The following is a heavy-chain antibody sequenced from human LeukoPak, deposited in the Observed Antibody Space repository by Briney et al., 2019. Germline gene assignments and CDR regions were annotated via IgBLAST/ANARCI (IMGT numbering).Heavy chain of an antibody. J-gene: IGHJ3*02. V-gene: IGHV3-66*01. Sequence: GGSLRLSCAASGFISSTYILTWVRQGPGKGLEWVSVIYSGGSTYYADSVKGRFTISRDNSKNTLYLQMNSLRAEDTAVYYCARESDAFDIWGQGTMVTVSS. CDR2: IYSGGST. CDR3: ARESDAFDI. CDR1: GFISSTYI.